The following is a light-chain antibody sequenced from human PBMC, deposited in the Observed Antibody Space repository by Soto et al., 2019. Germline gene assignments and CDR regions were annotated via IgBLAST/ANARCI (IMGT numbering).Light chain of an antibody. V-gene: IGKV4-1*01. CDR1: QSVLYSPNNKNY. CDR3: QQHYDTPWT. J-gene: IGKJ1*01. Sequence: DIVMTQSPDSLAVSLGERATINCKSSQSVLYSPNNKNYLIWYQQKPGQPPRLLIYWASTRESGVPDRFSGSGSGTDFTLTISRLQAEDVAVYYCQQHYDTPWTFGQGTKVEIK. CDR2: WAS.